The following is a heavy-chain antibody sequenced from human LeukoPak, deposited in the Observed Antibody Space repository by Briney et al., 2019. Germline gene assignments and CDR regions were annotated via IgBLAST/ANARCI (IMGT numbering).Heavy chain of an antibody. V-gene: IGHV1-18*01. D-gene: IGHD5-18*01. CDR1: GYSFTSYG. CDR2: ISAYNGNT. J-gene: IGHJ6*02. Sequence: GASVKVSRKASGYSFTSYGISWVRQAPGQGLEGMGWISAYNGNTNYAQKLQGRVTMTTDTSTSTAYMELRSLRSDDTAVYYCARDWDTGRLYYYYSGMDVWGQGTTVTVSS. CDR3: ARDWDTGRLYYYYSGMDV.